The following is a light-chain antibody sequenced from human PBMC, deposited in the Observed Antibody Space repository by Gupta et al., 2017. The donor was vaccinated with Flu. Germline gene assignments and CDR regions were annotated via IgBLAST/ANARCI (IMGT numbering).Light chain of an antibody. J-gene: IGKJ3*01. V-gene: IGKV3-15*01. CDR1: QSVSSN. CDR3: QQYNNWPPFT. CDR2: GAS. Sequence: ERATLSCRASQSVSSNLAWYQQKPGQAPRLLIYGASTRATGIPARFSGSGSGTEFTLTISSLQSEDFAVYYCQQYNNWPPFTFGPGTKVDNK.